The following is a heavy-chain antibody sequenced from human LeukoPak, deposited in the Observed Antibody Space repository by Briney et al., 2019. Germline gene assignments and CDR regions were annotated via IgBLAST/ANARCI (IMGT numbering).Heavy chain of an antibody. D-gene: IGHD2-2*01. CDR3: AKDGGPKTPGHCSTTTCYYYFGMDV. J-gene: IGHJ6*02. CDR2: ISWHSGNI. V-gene: IGHV3-9*01. Sequence: PGRSLRLSCAASGFTFDDYAMHWVRQAPGKGPEWVSTISWHSGNIVYAGSVKGRFTISRDSAKSSLYLQMNSLRAEDTALYYCAKDGGPKTPGHCSTTTCYYYFGMDVWGQGTTVTVSS. CDR1: GFTFDDYA.